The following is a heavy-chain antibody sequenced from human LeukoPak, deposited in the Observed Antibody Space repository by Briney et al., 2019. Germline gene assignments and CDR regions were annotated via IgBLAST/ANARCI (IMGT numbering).Heavy chain of an antibody. CDR1: GYSFTGHY. J-gene: IGHJ4*02. CDR2: INPKSGGT. D-gene: IGHD5-12*01. Sequence: ASVKVSCKASGYSFTGHYMHWVRQAPGQGLEWMGWINPKSGGTNYAQKFQGRVTMTRDTSISTAYMDMSSLRAEDTAVYYCARGPSGYHNTGGQGTLVTVSS. V-gene: IGHV1-2*02. CDR3: ARGPSGYHNT.